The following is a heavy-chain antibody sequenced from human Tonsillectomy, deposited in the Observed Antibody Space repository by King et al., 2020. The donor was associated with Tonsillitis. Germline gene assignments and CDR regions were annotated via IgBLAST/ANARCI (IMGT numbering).Heavy chain of an antibody. D-gene: IGHD6-6*01. CDR3: ARRGAARREASFDY. Sequence: QLQESGPGLVKPSETLSLTCTVSGGSISSSSYSWGWIRQPPGKGLEWIGHIYYSGSTYYNPSLKSRVTISVDTSKNQFSLKLGSVTAADTAIYYCARRGAARREASFDYWGQGTLVTVSS. CDR2: IYYSGST. CDR1: GGSISSSSYS. V-gene: IGHV4-39*01. J-gene: IGHJ4*02.